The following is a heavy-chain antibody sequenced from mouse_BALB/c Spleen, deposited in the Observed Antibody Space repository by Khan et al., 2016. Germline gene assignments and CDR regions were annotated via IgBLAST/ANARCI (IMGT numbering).Heavy chain of an antibody. CDR3: ARGGLRQRDYFDR. J-gene: IGHJ2*01. CDR2: IYPENGNT. V-gene: IGHV14-1*02. D-gene: IGHD2-4*01. Sequence: EVQLQESGAELVRPGALVKLSCKASGFNIKDYYMHWVKQGPEQGLEWIGWIYPENGNTISDPKFQGKASITADTSSNTAYLQLSSLTSEDTAVYYCARGGLRQRDYFDRWGLGTTLTVSS. CDR1: GFNIKDYY.